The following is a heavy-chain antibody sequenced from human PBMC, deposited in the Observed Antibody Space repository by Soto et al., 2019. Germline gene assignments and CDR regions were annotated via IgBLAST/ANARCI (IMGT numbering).Heavy chain of an antibody. V-gene: IGHV4-39*01. CDR3: ARLPSFYSSSSAYYGMDV. CDR2: IYYSGST. Sequence: KPSETLSLTCTVSGGSISSSSYYWGWIRQPPGKGLEWIGSIYYSGSTYYNPSLKSRVTISVDTSKNQFSLKLSSVTAADTAVYYCARLPSFYSSSSAYYGMDVWGQGTTVTVSS. D-gene: IGHD6-6*01. J-gene: IGHJ6*02. CDR1: GGSISSSSYY.